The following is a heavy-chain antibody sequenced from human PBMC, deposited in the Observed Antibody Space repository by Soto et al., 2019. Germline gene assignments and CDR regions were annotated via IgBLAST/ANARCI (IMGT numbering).Heavy chain of an antibody. CDR2: ISSSSSTI. J-gene: IGHJ4*02. CDR3: ARDAGSWGY. CDR1: GFTFSDYS. Sequence: EVQLVESGGGLVQPGGSLRLSCAASGFTFSDYSMDWVRQAPGKGLEWVSYISSSSSTIYYADSVKGRFTISRDKGKNSLYLPLKSLRDEDTVLYYCARDAGSWGYWGQGTLVTVS. V-gene: IGHV3-48*02. D-gene: IGHD3-10*01.